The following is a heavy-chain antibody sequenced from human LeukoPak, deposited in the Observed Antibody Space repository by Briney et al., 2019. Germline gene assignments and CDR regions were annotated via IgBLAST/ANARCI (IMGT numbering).Heavy chain of an antibody. Sequence: GGSLRLSCAVSGFTFRRYGMHWIRQAPGKGMEWLTFIWYDDKNDQEYAESVKGRFTISRDNSKNTLYLQMNSLRTEDTAMYYCAKDRCSISNCREAFEIWGQGTSVTVSS. CDR1: GFTFRRYG. D-gene: IGHD2-2*01. CDR2: IWYDDKNDQ. CDR3: AKDRCSISNCREAFEI. J-gene: IGHJ3*02. V-gene: IGHV3-30*02.